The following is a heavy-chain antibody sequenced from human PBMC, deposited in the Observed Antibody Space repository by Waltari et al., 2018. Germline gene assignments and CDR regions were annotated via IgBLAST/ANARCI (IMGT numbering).Heavy chain of an antibody. V-gene: IGHV1-18*01. CDR2: ISAYNGNT. Sequence: SWVRQAPGHGLEWMGWISAYNGNTNYAQKLQGRVTMTTDTSTSTAYMELRSLRSDDTAVYYCARRRPDYTPAHPYYYYYMDVWGKGTTVTVSS. CDR3: ARRRPDYTPAHPYYYYYMDV. D-gene: IGHD2-2*02. J-gene: IGHJ6*03.